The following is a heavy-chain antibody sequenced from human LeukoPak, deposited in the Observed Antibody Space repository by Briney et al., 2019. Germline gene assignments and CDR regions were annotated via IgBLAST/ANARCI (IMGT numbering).Heavy chain of an antibody. D-gene: IGHD4-11*01. CDR2: IYSGGST. V-gene: IGHV3-53*01. Sequence: GGSLRLSCAASGLTVSSNYMSWVRQAPGKGLEWVSVIYSGGSTYYADSVKGRFTISRDNSKNTLYLQMNSLRAEDTAVYYCARDQRDYSNYIYYYYGMDVWGQGTTVTVSS. CDR3: ARDQRDYSNYIYYYYGMDV. J-gene: IGHJ6*02. CDR1: GLTVSSNY.